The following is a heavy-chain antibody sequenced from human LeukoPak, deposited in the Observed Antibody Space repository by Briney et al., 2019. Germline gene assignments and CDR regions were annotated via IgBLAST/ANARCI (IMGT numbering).Heavy chain of an antibody. CDR2: IYPGDSDI. CDR3: VRRTTGEYYFDY. CDR1: GYRFTIYW. V-gene: IGHV5-51*01. J-gene: IGHJ4*02. Sequence: GVSLKISCKGSGYRFTIYWIGWVRQMPGRGLEWIGIIYPGDSDIRYSPSFQGQVNISADKSISTAYLQWSSLKASDTAMYYCVRRTTGEYYFDYWGQGTLVTVSS. D-gene: IGHD7-27*01.